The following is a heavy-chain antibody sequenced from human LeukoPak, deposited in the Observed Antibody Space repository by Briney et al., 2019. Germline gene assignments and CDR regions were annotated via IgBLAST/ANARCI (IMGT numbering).Heavy chain of an antibody. D-gene: IGHD1-26*01. CDR3: ASAVASGYVDY. V-gene: IGHV4-30-4*01. Sequence: SETLSLTCTVCGGSISSGDYYWSWIRQPPGKGLEWIGYIYYSGSTYYNPSLKSRVTISVDTSKNQFSLTLSSVTAADTAVYYCASAVASGYVDYWGQGTLVTVSS. CDR2: IYYSGST. J-gene: IGHJ4*02. CDR1: GGSISSGDYY.